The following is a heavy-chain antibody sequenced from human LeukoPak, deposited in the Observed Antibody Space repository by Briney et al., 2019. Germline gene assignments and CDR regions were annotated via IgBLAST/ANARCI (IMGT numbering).Heavy chain of an antibody. Sequence: LGGALRLSSEASGFTSNNYVISWVLRAPGRGRVWGFSIIPSGGGTNYAASVKGRFTISRDNSKNTVDLQKNTLRAEDTAVYYCAKGEDRFEYYYYMDGWGKGTTVTVSS. V-gene: IGHV3-23*01. CDR1: GFTSNNYV. CDR3: AKGEDRFEYYYYMDG. J-gene: IGHJ6*03. D-gene: IGHD2/OR15-2a*01. CDR2: IIPSGGGT.